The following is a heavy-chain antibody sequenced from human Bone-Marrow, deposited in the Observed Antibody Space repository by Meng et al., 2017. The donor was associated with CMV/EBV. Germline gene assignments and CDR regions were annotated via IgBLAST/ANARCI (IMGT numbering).Heavy chain of an antibody. D-gene: IGHD3-22*01. Sequence: ASVKVSCKASGYTFTGYYMHWVRQAPGQGLEWMGWINPNSGGTNYAQKFQGRVAMTRDTSISTAYMELSRLRSEDTAVYYCARLYYYDSSYYFDYLCQGTLVTVSS. CDR2: INPNSGGT. J-gene: IGHJ4*02. CDR1: GYTFTGYY. V-gene: IGHV1-2*02. CDR3: ARLYYYDSSYYFDY.